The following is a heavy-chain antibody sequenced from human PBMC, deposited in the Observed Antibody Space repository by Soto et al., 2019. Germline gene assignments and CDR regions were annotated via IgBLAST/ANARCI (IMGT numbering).Heavy chain of an antibody. J-gene: IGHJ5*02. CDR1: GYSFTSYW. D-gene: IGHD4-17*01. CDR3: ARGDYGVGDWFDP. Sequence: EVQLVQSGAEVKKPGESLKISCKGSGYSFTSYWIGWVRQMPGKGLEWMGIISPGDSDTRYSPSFQGQVTISADKFISTTYQQCRSRQASDTTMYYCARGDYGVGDWFDPWGQGTLVTVSS. V-gene: IGHV5-51*03. CDR2: ISPGDSDT.